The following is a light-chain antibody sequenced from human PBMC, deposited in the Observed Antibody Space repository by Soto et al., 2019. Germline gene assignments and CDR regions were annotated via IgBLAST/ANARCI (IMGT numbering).Light chain of an antibody. Sequence: EIVMTQSPATLSVSPGERATLSCRASQSLASNLAWYQQKPGQAPRLLIYGASTRVTGIPARFSGSGSGTECTLTISSLQSEDFAVYYCQQYYNWITFGQGTRLEIK. CDR1: QSLASN. CDR2: GAS. J-gene: IGKJ5*01. V-gene: IGKV3-15*01. CDR3: QQYYNWIT.